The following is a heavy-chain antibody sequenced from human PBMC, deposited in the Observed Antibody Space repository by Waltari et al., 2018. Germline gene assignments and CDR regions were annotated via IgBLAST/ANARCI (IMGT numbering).Heavy chain of an antibody. CDR1: GFTFSSYA. D-gene: IGHD3-3*01. J-gene: IGHJ4*02. V-gene: IGHV3-23*01. CDR2: ISGSGGST. CDR3: AASPTIFGVVIDSHFDY. Sequence: EVQLLESGGGLVQPGGSLRLSCAASGFTFSSYAMSWVRQAPGKGLEWVSAISGSGGSTYDADSVKGRFTISRDNSKNTLYLQMNSLRAEDTAVYYCAASPTIFGVVIDSHFDYWGQGTLVTVSS.